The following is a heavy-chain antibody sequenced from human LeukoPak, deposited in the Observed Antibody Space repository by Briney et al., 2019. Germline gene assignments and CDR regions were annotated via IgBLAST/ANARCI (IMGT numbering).Heavy chain of an antibody. CDR2: IYYSGST. J-gene: IGHJ4*02. D-gene: IGHD4-17*01. Sequence: PSGTLSLTCAVSGGSISSSNWWSWVRQPPGKGLEWIGYIYYSGSTNYNPSLKSRVTISVDTSKNQFSLKLSSVTAADTAVYYCARDDYGDYFDYWGQGTLVTVSS. V-gene: IGHV4-4*02. CDR3: ARDDYGDYFDY. CDR1: GGSISSSNW.